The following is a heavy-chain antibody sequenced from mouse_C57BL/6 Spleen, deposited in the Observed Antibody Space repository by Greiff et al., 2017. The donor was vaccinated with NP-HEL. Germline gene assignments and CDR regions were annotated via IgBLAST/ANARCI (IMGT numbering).Heavy chain of an antibody. CDR1: GFTFSSYA. V-gene: IGHV5-9-1*02. J-gene: IGHJ2*01. CDR3: TRDRDYGSSYPFGY. Sequence: EVKVVESGEGLVKPGGSLKLSCAASGFTFSSYAMSWVRQTPEKRLEWVAYISSGGDYIYYADTVKGRFTISRDNARNTLYLQMSSLKSEDTAMYYCTRDRDYGSSYPFGYWGQGTTLTVSS. CDR2: ISSGGDYI. D-gene: IGHD1-1*01.